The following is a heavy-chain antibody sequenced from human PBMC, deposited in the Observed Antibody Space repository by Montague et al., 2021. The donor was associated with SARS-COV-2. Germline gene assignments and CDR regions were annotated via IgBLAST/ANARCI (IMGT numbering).Heavy chain of an antibody. CDR1: GGSFSGYY. CDR3: SRGKSLSSWVRKPAPF. Sequence: SETLSLTCAVYGGSFSGYYWSWIRQPPGKGLEWIGEVNLSGSTNYNPSLKSRVTISVDTSKNQFSLKLSSVTAADTAVYYCSRGKSLSSWVRKPAPFWGKGTTVTGSS. J-gene: IGHJ6*04. V-gene: IGHV4-34*01. D-gene: IGHD6-6*01. CDR2: VNLSGST.